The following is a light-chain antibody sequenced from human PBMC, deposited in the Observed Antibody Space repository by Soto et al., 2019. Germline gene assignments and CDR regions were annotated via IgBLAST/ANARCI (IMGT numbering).Light chain of an antibody. CDR3: QQSYNTPLT. CDR2: DAS. Sequence: IEVTQSPSSLAASLGDRVTITCRASQTIGTYVNWYRQKSGAAPALLIYDASTLQSGVPSRFRGGASGTDFTLTISSLQLDDFATYYCQQSYNTPLTFGQGTKV. V-gene: IGKV1-39*01. CDR1: QTIGTY. J-gene: IGKJ1*01.